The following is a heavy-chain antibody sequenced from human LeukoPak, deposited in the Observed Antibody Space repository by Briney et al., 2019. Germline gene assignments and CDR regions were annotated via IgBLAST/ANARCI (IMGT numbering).Heavy chain of an antibody. V-gene: IGHV3-13*01. CDR3: ARGARLLSYLIDY. J-gene: IGHJ4*02. CDR2: IGTAGDT. CDR1: GFTFSSYD. Sequence: GGSLRLSCAASGFTFSSYDMHWVRQATGKGLEWVSAIGTAGDTYYPGSVKGRFTISRENAKNSLYPQMNSLRAGDTAVYYCARGARLLSYLIDYWGQGTLVTVSS.